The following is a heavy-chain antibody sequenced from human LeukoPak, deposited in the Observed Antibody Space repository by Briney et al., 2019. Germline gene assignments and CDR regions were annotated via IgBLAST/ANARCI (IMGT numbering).Heavy chain of an antibody. J-gene: IGHJ4*02. CDR3: ARATTIFGVVDSVRKFDY. D-gene: IGHD3-3*01. Sequence: ASVKVSCKASGYTFTGYYMHWVRQAPGQGLEWMGWINPNSGGTNYAQKFQGRVTMTRDTSISTAYMELSRLRSDGTAVYYCARATTIFGVVDSVRKFDYWGQGTLVTVSS. CDR2: INPNSGGT. CDR1: GYTFTGYY. V-gene: IGHV1-2*02.